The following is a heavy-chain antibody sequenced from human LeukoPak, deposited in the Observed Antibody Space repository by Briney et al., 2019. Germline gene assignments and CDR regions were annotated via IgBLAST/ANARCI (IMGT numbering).Heavy chain of an antibody. CDR3: AKDPGYSSSWYYFDY. CDR2: IRYDGSNK. V-gene: IGHV3-30*02. J-gene: IGHJ4*02. CDR1: GFTFSSYG. Sequence: GGSLRLSCAASGFTFSSYGMHWVRQAPGKGLEWVAFIRYDGSNKYYADSVKGRFTISRDNSKNTLYLQMNSLRAEDTALYYCAKDPGYSSSWYYFDYWGQGTLVTVSS. D-gene: IGHD6-13*01.